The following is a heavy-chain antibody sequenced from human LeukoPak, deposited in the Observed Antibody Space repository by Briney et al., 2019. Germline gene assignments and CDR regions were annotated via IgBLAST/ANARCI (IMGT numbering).Heavy chain of an antibody. D-gene: IGHD5-18*01. J-gene: IGHJ5*02. V-gene: IGHV3-23*01. CDR3: AKNQMGYSYGPNWFDP. Sequence: GGSLRLSCAASGFTFSSYAMSWVRQAPGKGLEWVSAISGSGGSTYYADSVEGRFTISRDNSKNTLYLQMNSLRAEDTAVYYCAKNQMGYSYGPNWFDPWGQGTLVTVSS. CDR1: GFTFSSYA. CDR2: ISGSGGST.